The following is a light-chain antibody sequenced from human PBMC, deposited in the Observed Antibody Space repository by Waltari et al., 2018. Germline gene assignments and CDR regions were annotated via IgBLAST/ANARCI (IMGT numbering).Light chain of an antibody. CDR3: QQYNIYPRT. CDR2: QAS. V-gene: IGKV1-5*03. J-gene: IGKJ1*01. Sequence: DIHMTQSPSTLSASVGDRVTITCRASQSFSSWLAWYQQKPGKAPKPLIYQASRLQTGVPSRFSGSESGTEATLTINNLQPDDFATYYCQQYNIYPRTYGQGTKVEIK. CDR1: QSFSSW.